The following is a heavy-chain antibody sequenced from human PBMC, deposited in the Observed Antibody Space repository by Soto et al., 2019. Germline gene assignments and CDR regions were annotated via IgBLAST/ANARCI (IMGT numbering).Heavy chain of an antibody. CDR1: GGTFSSYA. D-gene: IGHD2-8*01. Sequence: SVKVSCKASGGTFSSYAISWVRQAPGQGLEWMGGIIPIFGTANYAQKFQGRVTITADESTSTAYMELSSLRSEDTAVYYCARERLLGYCTNGVCGFFDYWGQGTLVTVSS. V-gene: IGHV1-69*13. J-gene: IGHJ4*02. CDR2: IIPIFGTA. CDR3: ARERLLGYCTNGVCGFFDY.